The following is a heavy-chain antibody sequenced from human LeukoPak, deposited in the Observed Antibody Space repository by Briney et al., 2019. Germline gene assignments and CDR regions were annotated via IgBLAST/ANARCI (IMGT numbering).Heavy chain of an antibody. CDR3: ARGSSFSNY. D-gene: IGHD2-2*01. CDR1: GFTFDEYG. V-gene: IGHV3-20*04. J-gene: IGHJ4*02. CDR2: ISRNGGAS. Sequence: GGSLRLSCAASGFTFDEYGMTWVRQAPGKGLEWVSGISRNGGASGYAASVKGRFTISRDNAKNSPYLQMNRLRAEDTAFYYCARGSSFSNYWGQGTLVTVSS.